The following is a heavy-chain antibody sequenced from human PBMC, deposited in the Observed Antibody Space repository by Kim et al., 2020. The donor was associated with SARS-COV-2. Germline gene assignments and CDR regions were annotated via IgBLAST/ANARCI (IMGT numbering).Heavy chain of an antibody. CDR2: ISYDGSNK. D-gene: IGHD2-21*01. CDR1: GFTFSSYG. CDR3: AKGDPYCGGDCYLLGWYFDL. J-gene: IGHJ2*01. V-gene: IGHV3-30*18. Sequence: GGSLRLSCAASGFTFSSYGMHWVRQAPGKGLEWVAVISYDGSNKYYADSVKGRFTISRDNSKNTLYLQMNSLRAEDTAVYYCAKGDPYCGGDCYLLGWYFDLWGRGTLVTVSS.